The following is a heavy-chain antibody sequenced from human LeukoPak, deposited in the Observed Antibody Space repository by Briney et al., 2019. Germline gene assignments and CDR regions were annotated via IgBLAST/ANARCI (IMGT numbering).Heavy chain of an antibody. V-gene: IGHV3-7*05. CDR1: GFTFSSYW. Sequence: PGGSLRLSCAASGFTFSSYWMSWVRQAPGKGLEWVANIKQDGSEKYYVDSVKGRFTISRDNAKNSLYLQMNSLRAEDTAVYYCATSGYNWNDSHYYYGMDVWGQGTTVTVSS. D-gene: IGHD1-1*01. CDR2: IKQDGSEK. J-gene: IGHJ6*02. CDR3: ATSGYNWNDSHYYYGMDV.